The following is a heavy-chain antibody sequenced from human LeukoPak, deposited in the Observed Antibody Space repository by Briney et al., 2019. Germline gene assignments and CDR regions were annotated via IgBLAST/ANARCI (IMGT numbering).Heavy chain of an antibody. J-gene: IGHJ5*02. CDR3: AREVGGYCSGGSCFKESWFDP. V-gene: IGHV3-23*01. Sequence: PGGSLRLSCAASGFTFDDYGMSWVRQAPGKGLEWVSAISGSGGSTYYADSVKGRFTISRDNSKNTLYLQMNSLRAEDTALYYCAREVGGYCSGGSCFKESWFDPWGQGTLVTVSS. CDR1: GFTFDDYG. CDR2: ISGSGGST. D-gene: IGHD2-15*01.